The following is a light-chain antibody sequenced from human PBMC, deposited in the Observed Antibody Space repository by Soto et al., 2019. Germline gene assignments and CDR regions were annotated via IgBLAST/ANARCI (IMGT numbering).Light chain of an antibody. CDR3: PAWDASLSAIL. Sequence: QSVLSQPPSASGTPGQTVTISCSGRSSNIGSNIVNWYQQLPGTAPKLLIYNNDHRPSGGPDRFSGSKSGTSASLAISGLQSEDEADYYCPAWDASLSAILFGGGTKLTVL. CDR2: NND. J-gene: IGLJ2*01. V-gene: IGLV1-44*01. CDR1: SSNIGSNI.